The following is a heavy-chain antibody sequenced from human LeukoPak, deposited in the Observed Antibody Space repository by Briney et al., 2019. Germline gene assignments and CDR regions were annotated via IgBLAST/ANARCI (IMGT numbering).Heavy chain of an antibody. D-gene: IGHD3-16*02. CDR1: GYTFTSYG. V-gene: IGHV1-18*01. CDR2: ISAYNGNT. CDR3: AREATFGGVIPTGY. Sequence: ASVKVSCKASGYTFTSYGISWVRQAPGQGLEWMGWISAYNGNTNYAQKLQGRVTMTTDTSTSTAYMELSSLRSEDTAVYYCAREATFGGVIPTGYWGQGTLVTVSS. J-gene: IGHJ4*02.